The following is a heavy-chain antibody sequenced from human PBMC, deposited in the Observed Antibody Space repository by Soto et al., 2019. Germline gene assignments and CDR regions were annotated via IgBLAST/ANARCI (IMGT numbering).Heavy chain of an antibody. Sequence: QVQLVQSGAEVKKPGSSVKVSCKASGGTFSSYTISWVRQGPGQGLEWMGRIIPILGIANYAQKFQGRVTITADKSTSTAYMELGSLRSEDTGVYYCARGRGQLLYPYYYMDVWGKGTTVTVSS. CDR3: ARGRGQLLYPYYYMDV. V-gene: IGHV1-69*02. CDR2: IIPILGIA. J-gene: IGHJ6*03. CDR1: GGTFSSYT. D-gene: IGHD2-2*02.